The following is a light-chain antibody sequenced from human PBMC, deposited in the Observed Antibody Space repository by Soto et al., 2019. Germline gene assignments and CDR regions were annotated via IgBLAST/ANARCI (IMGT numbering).Light chain of an antibody. V-gene: IGLV2-14*01. J-gene: IGLJ1*01. CDR1: GGDIGAYNY. Sequence: QSALTQPASVSGSLGQSITLSCTGSGGDIGAYNYVSWYQQHPGKAPKLIVYGDTHRPSGVSSRFSASKSAYTASLTISALQAEDEADYYCSSFTTTYFYVFGPGTKLTVL. CDR3: SSFTTTYFYV. CDR2: GDT.